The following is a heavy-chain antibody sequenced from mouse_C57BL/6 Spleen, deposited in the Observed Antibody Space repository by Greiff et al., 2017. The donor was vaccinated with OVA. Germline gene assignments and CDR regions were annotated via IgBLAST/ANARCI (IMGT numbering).Heavy chain of an antibody. D-gene: IGHD1-1*01. Sequence: QVQLQQSDAELVKPGASVKISCKVSGYTFTDHTIHWMKQRPEQGLEWIGYIYPRDGSTKYNEKFKGKATLTADKSSSTAYMQLNSLTSEDSAVYFCARWKYYYGSSYDVDYWGQGTTLTVSS. J-gene: IGHJ2*01. CDR2: IYPRDGST. V-gene: IGHV1-78*01. CDR1: GYTFTDHT. CDR3: ARWKYYYGSSYDVDY.